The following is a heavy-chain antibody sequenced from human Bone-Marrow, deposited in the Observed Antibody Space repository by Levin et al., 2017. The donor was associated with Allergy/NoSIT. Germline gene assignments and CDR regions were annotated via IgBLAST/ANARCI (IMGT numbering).Heavy chain of an antibody. CDR3: ARGGPDYIWGSYRWFDP. D-gene: IGHD3-16*02. CDR1: GGTFSSYA. J-gene: IGHJ5*02. CDR2: IIPIFGTA. Sequence: ASVKVSCKASGGTFSSYAISWVRQAPGQGLEWMGGIIPIFGTANYAQKFQGRVTITADESTSTAYMELSSLRSEDTAVYYCARGGPDYIWGSYRWFDPWGQGTLVTVSS. V-gene: IGHV1-69*13.